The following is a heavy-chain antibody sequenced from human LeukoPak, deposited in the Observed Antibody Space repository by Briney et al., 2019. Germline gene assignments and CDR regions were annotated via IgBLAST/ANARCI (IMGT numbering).Heavy chain of an antibody. CDR2: IGTAGDT. Sequence: GGSLRLSCAASGFTFSSYDMHWVRQATGKGLEWVSAIGTAGDTYYSGSVKGRFTISRENAKNSLYLQMNSLRAGDTAVYYCARDLGGDYPGLWGRGTLVTVSS. D-gene: IGHD2-21*02. V-gene: IGHV3-13*01. CDR3: ARDLGGDYPGL. CDR1: GFTFSSYD. J-gene: IGHJ2*01.